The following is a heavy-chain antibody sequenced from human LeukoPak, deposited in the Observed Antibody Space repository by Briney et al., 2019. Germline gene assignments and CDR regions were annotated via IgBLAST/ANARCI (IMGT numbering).Heavy chain of an antibody. V-gene: IGHV3-21*04. CDR1: GFTFRSFS. J-gene: IGHJ4*02. Sequence: AGGSLRLSCAASGFTFRSFSMNWVRQAPGKGLEWVSAIDSSTTRIYYANSVRGRFTISRDNAKNSLDLQMNSLRAEDTAVYFWAGRHCSGGGCYFAGADPFDYWGQGTLVTVSS. CDR3: AGRHCSGGGCYFAGADPFDY. D-gene: IGHD2-15*01. CDR2: IDSSTTRI.